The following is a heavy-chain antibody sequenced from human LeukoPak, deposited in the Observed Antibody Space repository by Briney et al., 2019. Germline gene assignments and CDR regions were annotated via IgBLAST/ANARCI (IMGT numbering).Heavy chain of an antibody. CDR2: IFYGVST. J-gene: IGHJ6*03. Sequence: SETLSLTCTVSGASVSTYYWSWIRQPPGKGLEWIGYIFYGVSTNYNPSRKSRVTISVDTSKNRFSLKLSSVTAADTAVYYCARLVYDSLVWGHYYYYMDVWGKGTTVTVSS. CDR3: ARLVYDSLVWGHYYYYMDV. CDR1: GASVSTYY. D-gene: IGHD2-8*01. V-gene: IGHV4-59*08.